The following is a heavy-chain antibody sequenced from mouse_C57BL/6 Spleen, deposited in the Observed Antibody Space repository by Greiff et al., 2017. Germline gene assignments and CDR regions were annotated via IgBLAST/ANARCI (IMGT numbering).Heavy chain of an antibody. CDR1: GYTFTSYW. J-gene: IGHJ2*01. CDR2: IDPSDSYT. CDR3: ARVGYYFDD. V-gene: IGHV1-50*01. Sequence: QVQLQQPGAELVKPGASVKLSCKASGYTFTSYWMQWVKQRPGQGLEWIGVIDPSDSYTNYNQKFKGKATLTVDTSSSPAYMQLSSLTSEDSAVYYCARVGYYFDDWGQGTTLTVSS.